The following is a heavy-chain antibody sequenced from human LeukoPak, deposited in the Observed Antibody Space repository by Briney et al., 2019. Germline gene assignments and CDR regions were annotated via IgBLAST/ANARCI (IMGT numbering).Heavy chain of an antibody. V-gene: IGHV4-59*01. J-gene: IGHJ3*02. CDR1: GVSISSDH. Sequence: SETLSLTCTVSGVSISSDHWNWIRQPPGKGLEWIGCIFYSGRTYYNPSLKSRVTISVDMSKSQFSLRLTSVTAADTAVYYCARKNDFEIWGQGTLVTVSS. D-gene: IGHD2/OR15-2a*01. CDR2: IFYSGRT. CDR3: ARKNDFEI.